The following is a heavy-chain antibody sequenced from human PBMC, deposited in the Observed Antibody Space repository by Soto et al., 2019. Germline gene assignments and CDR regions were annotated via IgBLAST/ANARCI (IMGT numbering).Heavy chain of an antibody. CDR2: MYNTGST. V-gene: IGHV4-59*01. D-gene: IGHD2-21*02. Sequence: SETLSLTCTVSGVSFSPNYWSWIRQPPGKGLEWIGYMYNTGSTIYNPSLKSRVTISVDTSKNQFSLKLNSVTAADTAVYYCARDLWGYCGADCYPLDVWGQGTTVTVSS. J-gene: IGHJ6*02. CDR3: ARDLWGYCGADCYPLDV. CDR1: GVSFSPNY.